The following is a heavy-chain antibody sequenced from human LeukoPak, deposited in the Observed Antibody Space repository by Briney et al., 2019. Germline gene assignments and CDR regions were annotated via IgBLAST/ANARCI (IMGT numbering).Heavy chain of an antibody. V-gene: IGHV1-2*02. CDR2: INPNSGGT. CDR1: GYTFTGYY. Sequence: ASVKVSCKASGYTFTGYYMHWLRQAPGQGLEWMGWINPNSGGTNYAQKFQGRVTMTRDTSISTAYMELSRLRSDDTAVYYCARRRNWNDNWFDPWGQGALVTVSS. D-gene: IGHD1-20*01. J-gene: IGHJ5*02. CDR3: ARRRNWNDNWFDP.